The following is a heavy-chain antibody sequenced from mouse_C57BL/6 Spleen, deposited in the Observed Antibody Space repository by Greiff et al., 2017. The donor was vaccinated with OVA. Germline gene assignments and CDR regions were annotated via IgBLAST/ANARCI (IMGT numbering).Heavy chain of an antibody. V-gene: IGHV1-80*01. CDR3: ARGGYYGSHWYFDV. Sequence: QVQLQQSGAELVKPGASVKISCKASGYAFSSYWMNWVKQRPGKGLEWIGQIYPGDGDTNYNGKFKGKATLTADKSSSTAYLQLRSLTSENSAVYFGARGGYYGSHWYFDVWGTGTTVTVSS. CDR1: GYAFSSYW. D-gene: IGHD1-1*01. J-gene: IGHJ1*03. CDR2: IYPGDGDT.